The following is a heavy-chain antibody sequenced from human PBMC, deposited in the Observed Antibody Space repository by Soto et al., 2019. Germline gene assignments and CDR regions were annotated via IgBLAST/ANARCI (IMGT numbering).Heavy chain of an antibody. Sequence: LRLSCAASGFTFSSFAMNWVRQAPGKGLEWVAVISGNATSTYYADSVKGRFTISRDNSKNTMYLQMNSLRAEDTAVYYCAKKAGIISRYGLDVWGQGTTVTVSS. CDR2: ISGNATST. CDR3: AKKAGIISRYGLDV. V-gene: IGHV3-23*01. CDR1: GFTFSSFA. J-gene: IGHJ6*02.